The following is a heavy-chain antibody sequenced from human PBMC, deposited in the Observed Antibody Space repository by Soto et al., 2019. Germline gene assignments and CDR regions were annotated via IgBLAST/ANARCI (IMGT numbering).Heavy chain of an antibody. Sequence: GASVKVSCKASGYTFTSYGIGWVRQAPGQGLEWMGWISAYNGNTNYAQKLQGRVTMTTDTSTSTAYMELRSLRSDDTAVYYCARDLEVVAASSSWFDPWGQGTLVTVSS. D-gene: IGHD2-15*01. V-gene: IGHV1-18*04. CDR2: ISAYNGNT. J-gene: IGHJ5*02. CDR3: ARDLEVVAASSSWFDP. CDR1: GYTFTSYG.